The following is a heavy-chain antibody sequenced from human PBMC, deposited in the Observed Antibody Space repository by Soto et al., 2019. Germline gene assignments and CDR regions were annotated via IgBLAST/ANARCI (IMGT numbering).Heavy chain of an antibody. CDR3: AKGGRQWLVTSDFNY. CDR2: VSHDGRNT. J-gene: IGHJ4*02. CDR1: GFTFSDYA. V-gene: IGHV3-30*18. Sequence: VQLVESGGGVVQPGRSLRLSCAASGFTFSDYAMHWVRQAPGKGLEWVAVVSHDGRNTHYADSVKGRSTISRDSSKNTVSLEMTSLRAEDTAVYYGAKGGRQWLVTSDFNYWGQGALVTVSS. D-gene: IGHD6-19*01.